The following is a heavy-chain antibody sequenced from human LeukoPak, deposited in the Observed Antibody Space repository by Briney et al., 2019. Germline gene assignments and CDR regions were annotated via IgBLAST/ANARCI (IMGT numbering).Heavy chain of an antibody. CDR2: INSDGSST. CDR3: ASPHYDSSGYDPFDY. V-gene: IGHV3-74*01. J-gene: IGHJ4*02. D-gene: IGHD3-22*01. CDR1: GFTFSSYW. Sequence: GGSLRLSYAASGFTFSSYWMHWVRQAPGKGLVWVSRINSDGSSTSYADSVKGRFTISRDNAKNTPYLQMNSLRAEDTAVYYCASPHYDSSGYDPFDYWGQGTLVTVSS.